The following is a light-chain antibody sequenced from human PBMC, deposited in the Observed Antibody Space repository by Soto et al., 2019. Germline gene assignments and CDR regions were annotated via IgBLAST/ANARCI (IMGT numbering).Light chain of an antibody. Sequence: QSALTQPASVSGSPGQSITISCTGTSSDTGVYDFVSWYQQHPAKAPKLLIYDVSYRPSGVSDRFSGSKSGNTASLTISGLQAEDEADYYCCSYTSSSTVLFGGGTKLTVL. V-gene: IGLV2-14*01. CDR2: DVS. J-gene: IGLJ2*01. CDR1: SSDTGVYDF. CDR3: CSYTSSSTVL.